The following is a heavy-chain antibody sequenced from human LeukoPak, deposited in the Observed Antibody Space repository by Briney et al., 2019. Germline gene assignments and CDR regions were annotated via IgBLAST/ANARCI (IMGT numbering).Heavy chain of an antibody. D-gene: IGHD3-10*01. J-gene: IGHJ6*03. Sequence: SETLSLTCTVSGGSISSGGYYWSWIRQPPGKGLEWIGYIYHSGSTYYNPSLKSRVTISVDRSKNQFSLKLSSVTAADTAVYYCARFDSYYYYMDVWGKGTTVTVSS. CDR2: IYHSGST. CDR3: ARFDSYYYYMDV. CDR1: GGSISSGGYY. V-gene: IGHV4-30-2*01.